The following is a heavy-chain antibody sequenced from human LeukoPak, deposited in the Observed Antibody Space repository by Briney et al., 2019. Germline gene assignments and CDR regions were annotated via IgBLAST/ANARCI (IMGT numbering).Heavy chain of an antibody. CDR1: GFTFGDYA. J-gene: IGHJ4*02. D-gene: IGHD3-10*01. CDR2: ISGSGGST. V-gene: IGHV3-23*01. Sequence: GGSLRLSCAASGFTFGDYAMSWVRQAPGKGLEWVSAISGSGGSTYYADSVKGRFTISRDNSKNTLYLQMNSLRAEDTAVYYCAKGRDYYGSGSVYWGQGTLVTVSS. CDR3: AKGRDYYGSGSVY.